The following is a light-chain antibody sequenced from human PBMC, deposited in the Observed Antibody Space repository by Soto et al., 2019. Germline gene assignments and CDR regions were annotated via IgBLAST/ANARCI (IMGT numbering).Light chain of an antibody. J-gene: IGKJ4*01. CDR2: AAS. V-gene: IGKV1-39*01. CDR1: QSISRF. Sequence: DIQMTQSPSSLSASVGDRVTITCLASQSISRFLNWYQHKPGKAPRLLIYAASSLQSGVPSRFSGSGSGTDFTLTISSLQPEDFANYYCQQSYSSPLTFGGGTKVDIK. CDR3: QQSYSSPLT.